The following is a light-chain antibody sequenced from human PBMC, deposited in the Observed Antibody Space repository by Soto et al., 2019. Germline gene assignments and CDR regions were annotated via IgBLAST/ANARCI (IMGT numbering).Light chain of an antibody. CDR3: QHYGSSSGT. Sequence: DIVLTQSPGTLSLSPGERATLSCRASKSVASSHLAWYQQKPGRAPRLLIYGASSRATGIPDRFSGSGSGTDFSLIIRRLEPEDIAVYYCQHYGSSSGTFGQGTKLEIK. CDR2: GAS. J-gene: IGKJ2*01. V-gene: IGKV3-20*01. CDR1: KSVASSH.